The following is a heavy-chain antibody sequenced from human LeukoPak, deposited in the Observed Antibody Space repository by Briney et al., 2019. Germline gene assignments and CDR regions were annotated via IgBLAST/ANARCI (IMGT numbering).Heavy chain of an antibody. J-gene: IGHJ4*02. D-gene: IGHD3-22*01. CDR3: TTGSRHSAYFSGY. V-gene: IGHV3-15*01. Sequence: GGSLRLSCAASGFTFSGAWMNWVRQAPGKGLECVGRIKSKTDGGATDYAAPVKGRFTISRDDSKNTLYLQINGLKTEDTAMYYCTTGSRHSAYFSGYWGQGTLVTVSS. CDR1: GFTFSGAW. CDR2: IKSKTDGGAT.